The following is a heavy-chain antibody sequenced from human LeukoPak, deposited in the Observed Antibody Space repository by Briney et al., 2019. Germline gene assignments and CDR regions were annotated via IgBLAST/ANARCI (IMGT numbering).Heavy chain of an antibody. D-gene: IGHD3-16*01. J-gene: IGHJ3*02. CDR3: AKIKGGGGSFDI. CDR2: IYTSGST. CDR1: GGSISSYY. V-gene: IGHV4-4*07. Sequence: PSETLSLTCTVSGGSISSYYWSWIRQPAGKGLEWIGRIYTSGSTNYNPSLKSRVTISVDTSKNQFSLKLSSVTAADTAVCYWAKIKGGGGSFDIWGQGTMVTVSS.